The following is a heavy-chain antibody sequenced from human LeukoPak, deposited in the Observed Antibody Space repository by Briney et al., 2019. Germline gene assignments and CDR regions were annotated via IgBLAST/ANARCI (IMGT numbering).Heavy chain of an antibody. D-gene: IGHD3-10*01. V-gene: IGHV3-23*01. Sequence: GGSLRLSCAASGLTFSSYAMSWVRQAPGKGLEWVSAISGSGGSTYYADSVKGRFTISRDNSKNTLYLQMNSLRAEDTAVYYCAKLATGDYYGSADYWGQGTLVTVSS. CDR3: AKLATGDYYGSADY. CDR2: ISGSGGST. J-gene: IGHJ4*02. CDR1: GLTFSSYA.